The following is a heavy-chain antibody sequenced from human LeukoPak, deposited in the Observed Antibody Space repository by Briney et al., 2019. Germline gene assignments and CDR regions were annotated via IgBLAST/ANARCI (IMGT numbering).Heavy chain of an antibody. D-gene: IGHD5-24*01. J-gene: IGHJ4*02. CDR1: GYTLTELS. V-gene: IGHV1-24*01. CDR2: FDPEDGET. CDR3: ARCPTDKACFDY. Sequence: PSASVKVSCKVSGYTLTELSMHWVRQAPGKGLEWMGGFDPEDGETIYAQKFQGRVTMTRNTSISTAYMELSSLRSEDTAVYYCARCPTDKACFDYWGQGTLVTVSS.